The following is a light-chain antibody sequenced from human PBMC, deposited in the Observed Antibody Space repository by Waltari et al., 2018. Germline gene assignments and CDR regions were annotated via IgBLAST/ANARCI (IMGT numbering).Light chain of an antibody. CDR1: QSVGSN. J-gene: IGKJ2*01. V-gene: IGKV3-15*01. Sequence: EIVMTQSPATLSVSPGERATLSCRASQSVGSNLAWYQQKPGQAPRLLIYNTSTRTTGIPARFSGSGSGTEFTLTISSLQSEDFAVYYCQQYNNWPRTFGQGTKLGIK. CDR3: QQYNNWPRT. CDR2: NTS.